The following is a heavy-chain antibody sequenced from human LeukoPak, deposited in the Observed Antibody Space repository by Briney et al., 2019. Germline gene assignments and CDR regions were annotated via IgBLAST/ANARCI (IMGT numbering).Heavy chain of an antibody. V-gene: IGHV3-9*01. D-gene: IGHD6-13*01. CDR2: ISWNSGSI. J-gene: IGHJ1*01. CDR1: GFTFDDYA. Sequence: GGSLRLSCAASGFTFDDYAMHWVRQAPGKGLEWVSGISWNSGSIGYADSVKGRFTISRDNAKNSLYLQMNSLRAEDTALYYCAKGIIAAAGEYSQHWGQGTLVTVSS. CDR3: AKGIIAAAGEYSQH.